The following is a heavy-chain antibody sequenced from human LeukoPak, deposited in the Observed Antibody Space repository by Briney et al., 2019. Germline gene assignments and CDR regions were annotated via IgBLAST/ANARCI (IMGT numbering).Heavy chain of an antibody. CDR2: ISTSGSTI. V-gene: IGHV3-48*03. D-gene: IGHD5-12*01. Sequence: GGSLRLSCAASGLTFRNHEMHWVRQAPGKGLEWVSYISTSGSTIYYADSVKGRFTISRDNAKNSLFLQMSSLRAEDTAVYYCARDSKGYSGYDLGGGFDYWGQGTLVTVSS. J-gene: IGHJ4*02. CDR1: GLTFRNHE. CDR3: ARDSKGYSGYDLGGGFDY.